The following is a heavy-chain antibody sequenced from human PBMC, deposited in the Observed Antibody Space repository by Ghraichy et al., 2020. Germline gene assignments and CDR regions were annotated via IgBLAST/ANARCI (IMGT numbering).Heavy chain of an antibody. CDR1: AFSSSDYA. Sequence: GGSLRLSCAASAFSSSDYAMHWVRQAPGKGLEWVTVTSYDGSVKYYADSVRGRFTISRDNSKNTVYLEMNSLRVEDTAVYFCASSSSGRYAAYFDYWGQGTLSTVSS. CDR2: TSYDGSVK. J-gene: IGHJ4*02. D-gene: IGHD3-10*01. V-gene: IGHV3-30-3*01. CDR3: ASSSSGRYAAYFDY.